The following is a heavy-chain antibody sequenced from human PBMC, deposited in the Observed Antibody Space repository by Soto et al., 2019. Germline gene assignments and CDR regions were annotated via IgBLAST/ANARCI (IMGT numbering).Heavy chain of an antibody. CDR2: INPLPTSGST. D-gene: IGHD6-13*01. J-gene: IGHJ4*02. V-gene: IGHV1-46*01. Sequence: ASGKVSCKASGYILTNYYIHWVRQAPGQGLEWMAIINPLPTSGSTNYAQKFQGRVTVTRDTSTSTVYLELSSLRSDDTAVYYCARDLAAAAYWGQGTLVTVSS. CDR3: ARDLAAAAY. CDR1: GYILTNYY.